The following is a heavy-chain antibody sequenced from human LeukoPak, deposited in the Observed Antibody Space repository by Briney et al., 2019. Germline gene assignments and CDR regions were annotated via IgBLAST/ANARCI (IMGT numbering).Heavy chain of an antibody. CDR1: GYTFTGYY. Sequence: ASVKVSCKASGYTFTGYYMHWVRQAPGQGLEWMGWINPNSGGTNYAQKFQGRVTMTRDTSMSTAYMELSRRRSDDTAGYYCARGGQYCSSISCYFDYWGQGTLVTVSS. V-gene: IGHV1-2*02. CDR2: INPNSGGT. J-gene: IGHJ4*02. CDR3: ARGGQYCSSISCYFDY. D-gene: IGHD2-2*01.